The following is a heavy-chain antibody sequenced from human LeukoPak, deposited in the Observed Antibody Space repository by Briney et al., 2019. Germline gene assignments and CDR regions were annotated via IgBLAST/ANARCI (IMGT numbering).Heavy chain of an antibody. CDR2: INPNSGGT. Sequence: GASVKVSCKASGYTFTDYYMHWVRQAPGQGLEWMGWINPNSGGTNYAQKFQGRVTMTRDTSISTAYMELSRLRSDDTAVYYCASLQGSGSYVFDYWGQGTLVTVSS. D-gene: IGHD3-10*01. CDR1: GYTFTDYY. CDR3: ASLQGSGSYVFDY. V-gene: IGHV1-2*02. J-gene: IGHJ4*02.